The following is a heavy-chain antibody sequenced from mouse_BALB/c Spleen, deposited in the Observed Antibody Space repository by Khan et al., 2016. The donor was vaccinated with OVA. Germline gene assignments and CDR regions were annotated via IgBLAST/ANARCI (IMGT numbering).Heavy chain of an antibody. D-gene: IGHD2-2*01. CDR3: TRHGYVAWFTY. CDR2: IDPFSGGT. J-gene: IGHJ3*01. V-gene: IGHV1S135*01. CDR1: GYSFTTYY. Sequence: EVQLQQPGPELMKPGASVKISCKASGYSFTTYYIHWFIHSHGKSLEWIGYIDPFSGGTTYNQKFKGKATLTVDKSSSTAYIHLSNLTSEDSAVYYCTRHGYVAWFTYWGQGTLVTVSA.